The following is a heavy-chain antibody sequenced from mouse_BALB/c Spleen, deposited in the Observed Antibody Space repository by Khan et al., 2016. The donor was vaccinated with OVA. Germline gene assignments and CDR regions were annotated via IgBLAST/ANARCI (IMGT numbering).Heavy chain of an antibody. Sequence: VQLQQSGAELAKPGASVKMSCKASGYTFINYWILWIKQRPGQGLEWIGYINPSTGYTEYNQNFKDQATFTPDTSSSTAYMQLSSLTSEDSAVYYCARRDLRWDFDYWGQGTTLTVSS. J-gene: IGHJ2*01. V-gene: IGHV1-7*01. CDR1: GYTFINYW. CDR2: INPSTGYT. D-gene: IGHD1-1*01. CDR3: ARRDLRWDFDY.